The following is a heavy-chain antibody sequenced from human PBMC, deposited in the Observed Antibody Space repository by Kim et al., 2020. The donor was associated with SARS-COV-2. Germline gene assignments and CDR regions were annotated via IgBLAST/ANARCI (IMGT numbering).Heavy chain of an antibody. Sequence: SVKVSCKASGGTFSSYAISWVRQAPGQGLEWMGGIIPIFGTANYAQKFQGRVTITADESTSTAYMELSSLRSEDTAVYYCARVPSRLGGGTKNWFDPWGQGTLVTVSS. D-gene: IGHD2-15*01. J-gene: IGHJ5*02. CDR2: IIPIFGTA. CDR1: GGTFSSYA. CDR3: ARVPSRLGGGTKNWFDP. V-gene: IGHV1-69*13.